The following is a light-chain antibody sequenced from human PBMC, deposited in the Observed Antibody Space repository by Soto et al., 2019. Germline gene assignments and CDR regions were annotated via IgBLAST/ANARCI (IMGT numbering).Light chain of an antibody. CDR1: QDINVY. V-gene: IGKV1-39*01. Sequence: DIQMTQSPSSVSASIRDTLTITYRASQDINVYLNWYQQKPGEVPKLLIYAASTLHSGVPSRFTGSGSEKDFTLTITSLQSEDFATYYCQHGYVAPYSFGQGTKVDLK. CDR3: QHGYVAPYS. CDR2: AAS. J-gene: IGKJ2*03.